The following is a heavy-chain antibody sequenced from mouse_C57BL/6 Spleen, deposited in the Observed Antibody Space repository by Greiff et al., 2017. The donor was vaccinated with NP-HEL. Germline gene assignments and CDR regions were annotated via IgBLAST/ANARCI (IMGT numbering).Heavy chain of an antibody. CDR2: IYPGDGDT. D-gene: IGHD2-9*01. V-gene: IGHV1-82*01. J-gene: IGHJ3*01. CDR1: GYAFSSSW. CDR3: ARAYYGYDGAY. Sequence: QVQLKQSGPELVKPGASVKISCKASGYAFSSSWMNWVKQRPGKGLEWIGRIYPGDGDTNYNGKFKGKATLTADKSSSTAYMQLSSLTSEDSAVYFCARAYYGYDGAYWGQGTLVTVSA.